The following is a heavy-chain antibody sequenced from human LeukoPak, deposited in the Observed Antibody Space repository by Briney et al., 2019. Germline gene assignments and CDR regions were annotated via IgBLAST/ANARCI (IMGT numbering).Heavy chain of an antibody. V-gene: IGHV4-39*01. CDR1: GGSFSGYY. CDR3: ARHGYWRGAFDI. CDR2: IYYSGST. J-gene: IGHJ3*02. Sequence: PAETLSLTCAVYGGSFSGYYWGWIRQPPGKGLEWIGSIYYSGSTYYNPSLKSRVTISVDTSKNQFSLKLSSVTAADTAVYYCARHGYWRGAFDIWGQGTMVTVSS. D-gene: IGHD2-8*02.